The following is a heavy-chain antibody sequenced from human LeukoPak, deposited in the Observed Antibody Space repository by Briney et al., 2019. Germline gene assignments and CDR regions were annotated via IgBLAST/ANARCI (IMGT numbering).Heavy chain of an antibody. D-gene: IGHD1-7*01. CDR2: ISGSGGST. CDR3: AKGLTGTTFT. CDR1: GFTFSSYA. V-gene: IGHV3-23*01. J-gene: IGHJ5*02. Sequence: GGSLRLSCAASGFTFSSYAMSWDRQAPGRGLEWVSAISGSGGSTYYADSVKGRFTISRDNSKNTLYLQMNSLRAEDTAVYYCAKGLTGTTFTWGQGTLVTVSS.